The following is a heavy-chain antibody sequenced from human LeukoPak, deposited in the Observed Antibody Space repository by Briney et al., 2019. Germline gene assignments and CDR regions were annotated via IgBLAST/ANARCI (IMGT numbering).Heavy chain of an antibody. D-gene: IGHD6-19*01. V-gene: IGHV3-74*01. CDR1: GFTFSSYW. J-gene: IGHJ4*02. CDR3: AREGGIAVAAAFDY. CDR2: INSDGSST. Sequence: GGSLRLSCAASGFTFSSYWMHWVRQAPGKGLVWVSRINSDGSSTSCADSVKGRFTISRDNAKNTLYLQMNSLRAEDTAVYCCAREGGIAVAAAFDYWGQGTLVTVSS.